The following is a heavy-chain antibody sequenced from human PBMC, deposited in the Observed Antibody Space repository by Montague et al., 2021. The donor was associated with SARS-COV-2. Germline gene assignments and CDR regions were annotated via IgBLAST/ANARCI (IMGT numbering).Heavy chain of an antibody. CDR1: GGSISSYY. CDR2: IYYSGST. CDR3: ARGGRGRFLEYGMDV. V-gene: IGHV4-59*01. J-gene: IGHJ6*02. Sequence: SETLSLTCTVSGGSISSYYWSWIRQPPGKGLEWIGYIYYSGSTNYNPSLKSRVTISVDTSKKQFSLKLSSVTAADTAVYYCARGGRGRFLEYGMDVWGQGTTVTVSS. D-gene: IGHD3-3*01.